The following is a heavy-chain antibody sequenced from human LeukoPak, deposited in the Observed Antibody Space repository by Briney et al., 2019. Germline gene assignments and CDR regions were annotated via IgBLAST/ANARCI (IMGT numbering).Heavy chain of an antibody. CDR3: AKNPGVAVTPYYYYMDV. CDR1: GFTFSNHA. J-gene: IGHJ6*03. D-gene: IGHD4-17*01. CDR2: ISGSGVNT. V-gene: IGHV3-23*01. Sequence: GGSLRLSCAASGFTFSNHAMSWVRQAPGKGLEWVSGISGSGVNTYPADSGKGRFTISRDNSKNTLYLQMSSLRAEDTAVYYCAKNPGVAVTPYYYYMDVWGKGTTVTVSS.